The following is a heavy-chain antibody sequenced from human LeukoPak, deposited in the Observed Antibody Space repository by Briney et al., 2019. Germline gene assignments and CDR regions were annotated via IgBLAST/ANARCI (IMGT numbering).Heavy chain of an antibody. V-gene: IGHV4-34*01. J-gene: IGHJ4*02. CDR1: GGSFSGYY. CDR2: INHSGST. D-gene: IGHD1-1*01. CDR3: ARDWTPGYFDY. Sequence: SETLSLTCAVYGGSFSGYYWSWIRQPPGKGLEWIGEINHSGSTNYNPSLKSRVTISVDTFKNQFSLKLSSVTAADTAVYYCARDWTPGYFDYWGQGTLVTVSS.